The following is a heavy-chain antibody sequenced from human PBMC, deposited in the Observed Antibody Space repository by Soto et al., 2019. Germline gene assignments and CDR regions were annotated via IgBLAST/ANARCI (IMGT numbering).Heavy chain of an antibody. CDR1: GFTFSSYA. CDR3: AKSRVPTYFYGGNSTFEAIEF. CDR2: ISGSGGST. V-gene: IGHV3-23*01. J-gene: IGHJ4*02. D-gene: IGHD4-17*01. Sequence: GGSLRLSCAASGFTFSSYAMSWVRQAPGKGLEWVSAISGSGGSTYYADSVKGRFTISRDNSKNTLYLQMNSLRAEDTAVYYCAKSRVPTYFYGGNSTFEAIEFWGQGPLVTVFS.